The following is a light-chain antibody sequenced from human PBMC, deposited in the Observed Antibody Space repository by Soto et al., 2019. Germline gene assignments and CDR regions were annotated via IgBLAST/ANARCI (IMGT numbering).Light chain of an antibody. CDR3: QQYGSSPYT. CDR2: GAS. CDR1: QSISSSY. Sequence: EVVLTQSPGTLSLSPGERATLSCRASQSISSSYLAWYQQKPGQAPRLLIYGASIRATGIPDRFSGSGSGTDFTVTISRLEPEDFAVYYCQQYGSSPYTFGQGTKVDSK. V-gene: IGKV3-20*01. J-gene: IGKJ2*01.